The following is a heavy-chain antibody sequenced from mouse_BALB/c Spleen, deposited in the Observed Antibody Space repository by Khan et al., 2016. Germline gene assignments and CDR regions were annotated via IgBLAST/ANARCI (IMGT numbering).Heavy chain of an antibody. D-gene: IGHD1-1*01. Sequence: EVKLLESGPDLVKPSQSLSLTCTVTAYSITSGYTWHWVRQFPGNKLEWMGHIHYSGSTKYNPSLRSRISITRDTSKNQFFLQLSSVTAEDTATYYCATNSWGFAYWGQGTLVTVSA. V-gene: IGHV3-1*02. CDR3: ATNSWGFAY. J-gene: IGHJ3*01. CDR1: AYSITSGYT. CDR2: IHYSGST.